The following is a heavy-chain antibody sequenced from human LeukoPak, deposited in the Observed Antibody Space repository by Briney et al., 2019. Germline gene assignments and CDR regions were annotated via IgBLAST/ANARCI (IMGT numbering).Heavy chain of an antibody. V-gene: IGHV4-34*01. CDR1: GGSFSGYY. J-gene: IGHJ4*02. D-gene: IGHD6-13*01. CDR2: INHSGNT. CDR3: ARVSAAAGTGVEFDY. Sequence: SETLSLTCAVYGGSFSGYYWSWIRQPPGKGLEWIGEINHSGNTNYNPSLKSRVTISVDTSKNQFSLKLSSVTAADTAVYYCARVSAAAGTGVEFDYWGQGTLVTVSS.